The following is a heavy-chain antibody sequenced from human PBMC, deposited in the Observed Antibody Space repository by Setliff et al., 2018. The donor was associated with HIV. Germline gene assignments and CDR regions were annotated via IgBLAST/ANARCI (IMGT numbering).Heavy chain of an antibody. J-gene: IGHJ3*02. Sequence: ETLSLTCVVSGYSISSNDWWGWIRQSPGKGLEWIGYIYYSGSIYYNPSLKSRVTMSVDMSKNQFSLKLSSVTAADTAVYYCARVATGPESFDIWGQGTMVTVSS. V-gene: IGHV4-28*05. CDR1: GYSISSNDW. CDR3: ARVATGPESFDI. D-gene: IGHD3-9*01. CDR2: IYYSGSI.